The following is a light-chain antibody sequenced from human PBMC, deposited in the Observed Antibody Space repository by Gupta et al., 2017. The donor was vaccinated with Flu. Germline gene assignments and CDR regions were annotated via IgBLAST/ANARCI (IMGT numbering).Light chain of an antibody. CDR3: VAWDDSLNGQV. J-gene: IGLJ3*02. CDR2: IND. Sequence: RVSLSCSGTTSNIGSNTVSWYQQHPGAAPTLLIYINDPRPSGVPDRFSGSTSGTSASLAISGLQSEDEADYYCVAWDDSLNGQVFGGGTKLTVL. CDR1: TSNIGSNT. V-gene: IGLV1-44*01.